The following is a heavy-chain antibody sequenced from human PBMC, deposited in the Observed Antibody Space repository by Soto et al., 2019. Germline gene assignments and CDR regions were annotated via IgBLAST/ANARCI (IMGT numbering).Heavy chain of an antibody. V-gene: IGHV3-23*01. J-gene: IGHJ5*02. CDR2: LSGSGGST. D-gene: IGHD1-26*01. CDR1: GFTFSSYA. Sequence: EVQLLESGGGLVQPGGSLRLSCAASGFTFSSYAMSWVRQAPGKGLEWVSALSGSGGSTYYADSVKGRFTISRDNSKNTLELQMNSQGAEDTAVYYCAKDGSYGIVGATGWFDPWGQGTLGTVAS. CDR3: AKDGSYGIVGATGWFDP.